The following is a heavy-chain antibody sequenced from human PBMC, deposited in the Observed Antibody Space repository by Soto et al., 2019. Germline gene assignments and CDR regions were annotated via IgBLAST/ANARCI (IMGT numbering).Heavy chain of an antibody. CDR1: GFTFSSYA. Sequence: EVQLLESGGGLVQPGGSLRLSCAASGFTFSSYAMSWVRQAPGKGLEWVSAISGSGGSTYYADSVKGRFTIPRDNSKNKLYLQMNSLSAEDKAVYYGAKPYSSCWYYDYWGQGTLVTVSS. D-gene: IGHD6-13*01. J-gene: IGHJ4*02. V-gene: IGHV3-23*01. CDR3: AKPYSSCWYYDY. CDR2: ISGSGGST.